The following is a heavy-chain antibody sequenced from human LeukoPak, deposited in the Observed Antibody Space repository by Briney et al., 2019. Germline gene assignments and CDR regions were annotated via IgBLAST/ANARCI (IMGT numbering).Heavy chain of an antibody. CDR1: GFTFSSYA. CDR3: AREGAGRITDAFDI. V-gene: IGHV3-30-3*01. D-gene: IGHD1-26*01. J-gene: IGHJ3*02. CDR2: ISYDGSNK. Sequence: GGSLRLSCAASGFTFSSYAMHWVRQAPGKGLEWVAVISYDGSNKYYADSVKGRFTISRDNSKNTLYLQMNSLRAEDTAVYYCAREGAGRITDAFDIWGQGTMVTVSS.